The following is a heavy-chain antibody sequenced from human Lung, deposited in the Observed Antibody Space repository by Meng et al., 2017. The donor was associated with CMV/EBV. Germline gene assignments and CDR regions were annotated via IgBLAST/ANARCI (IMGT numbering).Heavy chain of an antibody. J-gene: IGHJ4*02. D-gene: IGHD2-15*01. CDR2: IYYTGST. CDR3: ARVGGCSGGGCYHRLFDY. Sequence: LPQSGQELVTPSPTLSPTCTVSGGPISSGDYYWSWIRQPPGKGLEWIGYIYYTGSTCYNPSLKSRVIISVDTSKNQFSLKLNSVTAADTAVYYCARVGGCSGGGCYHRLFDYWGQGTLVTVSS. CDR1: GGPISSGDYY. V-gene: IGHV4-30-4*01.